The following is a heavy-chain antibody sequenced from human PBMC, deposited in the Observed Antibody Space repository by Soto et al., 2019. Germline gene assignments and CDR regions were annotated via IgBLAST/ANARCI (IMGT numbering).Heavy chain of an antibody. D-gene: IGHD5-18*01. V-gene: IGHV3-33*01. J-gene: IGHJ4*02. CDR1: GFTFSSYG. CDR2: IWYDGSNK. Sequence: QVQLVESGGGVVQPGRSLRLSCAASGFTFSSYGMHWVRQAPGKGLEWVAVIWYDGSNKYYADSVKGRFTISRDNSKNTLYLQMNSLRAEDTAVYYCARYYTPRGAMVSYWGQGTLVTVSS. CDR3: ARYYTPRGAMVSY.